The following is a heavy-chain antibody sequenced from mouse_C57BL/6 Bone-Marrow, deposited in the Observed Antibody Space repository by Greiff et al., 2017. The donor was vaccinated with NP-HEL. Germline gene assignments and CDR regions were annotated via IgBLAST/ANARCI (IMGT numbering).Heavy chain of an antibody. Sequence: QVQLKESGPELVKPGASVKISCKASGYAFSSSWMNWVKQRPGKGLEWIGRIYPGDGDTNYNGKFKGKATLTADKSSSTAYMQLSSLTSEDSAVYFCARGELGGGDYWGQGTTLTVSS. CDR3: ARGELGGGDY. D-gene: IGHD4-1*01. J-gene: IGHJ2*01. V-gene: IGHV1-82*01. CDR1: GYAFSSSW. CDR2: IYPGDGDT.